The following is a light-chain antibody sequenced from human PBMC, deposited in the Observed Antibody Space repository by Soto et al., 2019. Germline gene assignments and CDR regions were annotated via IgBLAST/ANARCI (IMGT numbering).Light chain of an antibody. CDR1: HTLSSR. J-gene: IGKJ2*01. V-gene: IGKV1-5*03. CDR3: HQYNGFSYT. CDR2: KAS. Sequence: DMQMTQSPSTLSASVGDRVTSTCRASHTLSSRLAWYQQKPGKAPKLLIYKASILESGVPSRFSGSGSGTEFTLTISSLQPDDFATYYCHQYNGFSYTFGQGTKLEIK.